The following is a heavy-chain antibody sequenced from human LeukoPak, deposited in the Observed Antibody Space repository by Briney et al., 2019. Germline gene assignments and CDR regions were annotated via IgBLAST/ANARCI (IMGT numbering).Heavy chain of an antibody. CDR2: IYYSGST. D-gene: IGHD5-18*01. CDR3: ARRPAAYSLDAFDI. J-gene: IGHJ3*02. CDR1: GGSISSSSYY. V-gene: IGHV4-39*01. Sequence: SETLSLTCTVSGGSISSSSYYWGWLRQPPGTGLEWIGSIYYSGSTYYNPSLKSRVTISVDTSKNQFSLKLSSVTAADTAVYYCARRPAAYSLDAFDIWGQGTMVTVSS.